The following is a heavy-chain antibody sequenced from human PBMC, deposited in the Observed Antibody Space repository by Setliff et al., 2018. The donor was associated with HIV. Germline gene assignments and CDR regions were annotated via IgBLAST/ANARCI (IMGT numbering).Heavy chain of an antibody. CDR3: ARGLSFYDPGWFDY. D-gene: IGHD3-22*01. CDR1: GGSISSYY. Sequence: PSETLSLTCTVSGGSISSYYWSWIRQPPGEGLEWIGYIYTSGSTNYNPSLKSRVTISVDTSKNQFSLKLSSVTAADTAVYYCARGLSFYDPGWFDYWGQGTLVTVSS. V-gene: IGHV4-4*09. CDR2: IYTSGST. J-gene: IGHJ4*02.